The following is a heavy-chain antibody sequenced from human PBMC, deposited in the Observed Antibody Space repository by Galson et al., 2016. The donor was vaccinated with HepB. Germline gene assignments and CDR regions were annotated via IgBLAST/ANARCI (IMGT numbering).Heavy chain of an antibody. D-gene: IGHD3-10*01. V-gene: IGHV3-7*01. J-gene: IGHJ4*02. CDR3: TRDFSYGRVDY. Sequence: SLRLSCAVSGLTFSTSWMSRVRQSPGAGLEWVSSLNPDGSETYYVDSLKGRSTVSRDNAKNSVYLQVDSLRGGDTAVYYCTRDFSYGRVDYWGQGTLVIVSS. CDR2: LNPDGSET. CDR1: GLTFSTSW.